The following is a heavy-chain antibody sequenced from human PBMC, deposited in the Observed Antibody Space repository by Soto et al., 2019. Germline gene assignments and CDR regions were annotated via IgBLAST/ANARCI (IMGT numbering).Heavy chain of an antibody. CDR2: INPSGGST. D-gene: IGHD3-22*01. J-gene: IGHJ4*02. CDR3: ARGVVVVKTLDY. V-gene: IGHV1-46*01. Sequence: QVQLVQSGAEVKKPGASVKVSCRASGYTFTSYYMHWVRQAPGQGLEWMGIINPSGGSTSYAQKFPGRVTMTRDTSTSTVYMALSSLRCEDTAVYYCARGVVVVKTLDYWGQGTLVTVSS. CDR1: GYTFTSYY.